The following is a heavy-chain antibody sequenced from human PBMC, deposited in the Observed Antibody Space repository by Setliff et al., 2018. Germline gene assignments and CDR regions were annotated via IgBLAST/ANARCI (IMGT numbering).Heavy chain of an antibody. CDR2: IYPGDSDT. J-gene: IGHJ3*02. CDR1: GYSFTNYW. V-gene: IGHV5-51*01. Sequence: GESLTISCQGSGYSFTNYWIGWVRQMPGKGLEWMGIIYPGDSDTRYSPSFQGQVTISADKSISTAYLQWSSLKASDTAMYYCARQAIFGSDAFDIWGQGTMVTVSS. CDR3: ARQAIFGSDAFDI. D-gene: IGHD3-3*01.